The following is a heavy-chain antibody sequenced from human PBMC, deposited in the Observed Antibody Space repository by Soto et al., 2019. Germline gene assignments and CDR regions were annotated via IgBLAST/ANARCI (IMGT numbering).Heavy chain of an antibody. V-gene: IGHV4-30-4*01. CDR1: CGSISSGDYY. D-gene: IGHD6-13*01. CDR2: IYYSGST. Sequence: NPSETLSLTCTVSCGSISSGDYYWSWIRQPPGKGLEWIGYIYYSGSTYYNPSLKSRVTISVDTSKNQFSLKLSSVTAADTAVYYCARGEMGYSSSWYPSPFDYWGQGTLVTVSS. J-gene: IGHJ4*02. CDR3: ARGEMGYSSSWYPSPFDY.